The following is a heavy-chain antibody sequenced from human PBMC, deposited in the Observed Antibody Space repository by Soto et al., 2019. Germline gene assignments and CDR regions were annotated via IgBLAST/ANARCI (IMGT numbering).Heavy chain of an antibody. CDR3: ARVRKYYSDSSGSPEAFDI. CDR1: GYTFTGYY. J-gene: IGHJ3*02. CDR2: INPNSGGT. Sequence: ASVKVSCKASGYTFTGYYMHWVRQAPGQGLDWMGWINPNSGGTNYAQKFQGWVTMTRDTSISTAYMELSRLRSDDTAVYYCARVRKYYSDSSGSPEAFDIWGQGTMVTVSS. V-gene: IGHV1-2*04. D-gene: IGHD3-22*01.